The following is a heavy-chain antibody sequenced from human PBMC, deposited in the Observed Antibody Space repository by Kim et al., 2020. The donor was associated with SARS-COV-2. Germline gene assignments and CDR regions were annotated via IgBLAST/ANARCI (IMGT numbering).Heavy chain of an antibody. V-gene: IGHV3-33*01. J-gene: IGHJ2*01. CDR3: ARKAWAYGDYDPQPDWYFDL. Sequence: GGSLRLSCAASGFTFSSYGMHWVRQAPGKGLEWVAVIWYDGSNKYYADSVKGRFTISRDNSKNTLYLQMNSLRAEDTAVYYCARKAWAYGDYDPQPDWYFDLWGRGTLVTVSS. CDR1: GFTFSSYG. CDR2: IWYDGSNK. D-gene: IGHD4-17*01.